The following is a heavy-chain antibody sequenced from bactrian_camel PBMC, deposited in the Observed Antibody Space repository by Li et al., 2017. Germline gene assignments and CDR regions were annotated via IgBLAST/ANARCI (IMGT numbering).Heavy chain of an antibody. CDR1: GFTVNSYC. CDR3: ALGSYASGWTALSAAAFQY. Sequence: QVQLVESGGDSVQAGGSLRLSCLVSGFTVNSYCMAWFRQAPGKERERVATIHTYADSVKGRFTISRDNAKNILYLQMNNLKDEDTAVYYCALGSYASGWTALSAAAFQYWGQGTQVTVS. V-gene: IGHV3S1*01. CDR2: IHT. D-gene: IGHD1*01. J-gene: IGHJ4*01.